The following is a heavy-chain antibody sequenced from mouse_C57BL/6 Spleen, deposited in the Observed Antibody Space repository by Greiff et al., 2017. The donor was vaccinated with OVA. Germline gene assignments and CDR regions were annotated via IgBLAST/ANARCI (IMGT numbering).Heavy chain of an antibody. CDR1: GFTFSSYA. CDR2: ISDGGSYT. V-gene: IGHV5-4*01. CDR3: ARDWDEDY. J-gene: IGHJ2*01. D-gene: IGHD4-1*01. Sequence: DVQLVESGGGLVKPGGSLKLSCAASGFTFSSYAMSWVRQTPEKRLEWVATISDGGSYTYYPDNVKGRFTISRDNAKNNLYLQMSHLKSEDTAMYYCARDWDEDYWGQGTTLTVSS.